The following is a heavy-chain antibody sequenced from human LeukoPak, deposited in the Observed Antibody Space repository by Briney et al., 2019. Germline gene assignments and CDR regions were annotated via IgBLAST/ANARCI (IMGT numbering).Heavy chain of an antibody. Sequence: ASVKVFCKASGYTFTSYDINWVRQATGQGLEWMGWMNPNSGNTGYAQKFQGRVTMTRNTSISTAYMELSSLRSEDTAVYYCARDLWFGEFPYGMDVWGQGTTVTVSS. CDR1: GYTFTSYD. V-gene: IGHV1-8*01. D-gene: IGHD3-10*01. J-gene: IGHJ6*02. CDR3: ARDLWFGEFPYGMDV. CDR2: MNPNSGNT.